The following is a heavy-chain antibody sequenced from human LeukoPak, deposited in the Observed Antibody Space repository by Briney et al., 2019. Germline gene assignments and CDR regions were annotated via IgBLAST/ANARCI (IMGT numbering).Heavy chain of an antibody. V-gene: IGHV4-30-4*08. D-gene: IGHD4-23*01. Sequence: PSETLSLTCTVSGGSINSGGYYWSWIRQRPGKGLEWIGYIYNSGSSYYNPSLKSRVIISVDTSKNQFSLKLRSVTAADTAVYYCARVSHDSGGVEYFQNWGQGTLVTVSS. CDR2: IYNSGSS. CDR1: GGSINSGGYY. CDR3: ARVSHDSGGVEYFQN. J-gene: IGHJ1*01.